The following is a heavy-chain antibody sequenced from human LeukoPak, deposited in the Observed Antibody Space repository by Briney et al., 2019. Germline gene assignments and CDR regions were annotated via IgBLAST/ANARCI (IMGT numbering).Heavy chain of an antibody. V-gene: IGHV3-21*01. Sequence: GGSLRLSCAASGFTFDDYGMSWVRQAPGKGLEWVSSISSSSSYIYYADSVKGRLTISRDNAKNSLYLQMNSLRAEDTAVYYCARDRTGYSSGGGGYWGQGTLVTVSS. J-gene: IGHJ4*02. CDR2: ISSSSSYI. CDR1: GFTFDDYG. CDR3: ARDRTGYSSGGGGY. D-gene: IGHD6-19*01.